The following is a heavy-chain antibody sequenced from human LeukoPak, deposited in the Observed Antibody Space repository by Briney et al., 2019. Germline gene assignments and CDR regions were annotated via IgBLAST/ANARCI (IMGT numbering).Heavy chain of an antibody. CDR2: IYYSGTT. CDR3: ARGLIGYHTIFDY. V-gene: IGHV4-38-2*02. CDR1: GYSISSGYF. Sequence: KTSETLSLTCTVSGYSISSGYFWGWIRQPPGKGLEWIGSIYYSGTTHYSPSLKSRVTMSVDTTKNQFSLKVNSVNAADTAVYYCARGLIGYHTIFDYWGQGTLVTVSS. D-gene: IGHD6-25*01. J-gene: IGHJ4*02.